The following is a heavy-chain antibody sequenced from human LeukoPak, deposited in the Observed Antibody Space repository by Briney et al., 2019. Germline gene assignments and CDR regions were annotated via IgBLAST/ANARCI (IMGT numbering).Heavy chain of an antibody. Sequence: SETLSLTCTVSGGSISSSSYYWGWIRQPPGKGLEWIGSIYYSGSTYYNPSLKSRVTISVDTSKNQFSLKLSSVTAADTAVYYCATAPITIFGVAQYYFDYWGQGTLVTVSS. CDR1: GGSISSSSYY. J-gene: IGHJ4*02. V-gene: IGHV4-39*07. D-gene: IGHD3-3*01. CDR2: IYYSGST. CDR3: ATAPITIFGVAQYYFDY.